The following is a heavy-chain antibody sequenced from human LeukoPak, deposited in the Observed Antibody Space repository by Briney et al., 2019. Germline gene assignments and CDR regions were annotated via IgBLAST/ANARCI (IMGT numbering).Heavy chain of an antibody. J-gene: IGHJ4*02. Sequence: SQTLSLTCTVSGGSISSGSYYWSWIRQPPGKGLEWIGEINHSGSTNYNPSLKSRVTISVDTSKNQFSLKLSSVTAADTAVYYCATPLRNYWGQGTLVTVSS. D-gene: IGHD4-17*01. CDR2: INHSGST. CDR3: ATPLRNY. CDR1: GGSISSGSYY. V-gene: IGHV4-39*07.